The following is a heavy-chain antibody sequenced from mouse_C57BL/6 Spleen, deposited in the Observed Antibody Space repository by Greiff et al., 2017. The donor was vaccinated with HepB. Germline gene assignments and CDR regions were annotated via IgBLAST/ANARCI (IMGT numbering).Heavy chain of an antibody. J-gene: IGHJ4*01. V-gene: IGHV7-4*01. CDR2: IRNKANGYTT. D-gene: IGHD1-1*01. CDR3: VKAYYYGSSYDYAMDY. CDR1: GFTFTDYY. Sequence: EVQLVESGGGLVQPGASLRLSCAASGFTFTDYYMSWVRQPPGKAPEWLALIRNKANGYTTEYTASVKGRFTISRDNSQNILCLQMNTLRAEDSATYYCVKAYYYGSSYDYAMDYWGQGTSVTVSS.